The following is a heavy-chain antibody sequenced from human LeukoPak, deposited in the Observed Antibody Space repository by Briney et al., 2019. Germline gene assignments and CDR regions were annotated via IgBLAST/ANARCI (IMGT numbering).Heavy chain of an antibody. CDR2: ISWNSGSI. V-gene: IGHV3-9*01. J-gene: IGHJ4*02. Sequence: PGGSLRLSCAASGFTFDDYAMHWVRQAPGKGLEWVSGISWNSGSIGYADSVKGRFTISRDNAKNSLYLQMNSLRTEDTALYYCAKDYRPLCLRCSSTSCRRGFDYWGQGTLVTVSS. D-gene: IGHD2-2*01. CDR3: AKDYRPLCLRCSSTSCRRGFDY. CDR1: GFTFDDYA.